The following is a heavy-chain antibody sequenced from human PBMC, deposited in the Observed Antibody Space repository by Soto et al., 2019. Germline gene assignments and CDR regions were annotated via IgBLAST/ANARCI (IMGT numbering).Heavy chain of an antibody. J-gene: IGHJ6*02. CDR1: GFTFSTYA. CDR2: IGAGGGST. CDR3: AKKQGGYYYYGMDV. V-gene: IGHV3-23*01. Sequence: EVQLLESGGGLVQPGGSLRLSCVASGFTFSTYAMSWVRQAPGKGLEWVSVIGAGGGSTYYADSVKGRFTISRDNSKNTLYLQMNSLRAEDTAVYYCAKKQGGYYYYGMDVCGQGTTVTVSS. D-gene: IGHD3-16*01.